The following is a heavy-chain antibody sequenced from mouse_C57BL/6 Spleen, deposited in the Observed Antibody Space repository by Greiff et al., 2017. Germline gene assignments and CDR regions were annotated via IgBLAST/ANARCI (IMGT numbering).Heavy chain of an antibody. V-gene: IGHV1-76*01. CDR3: ARSDGMDD. J-gene: IGHJ4*01. CDR2: IYPGSGNT. CDR1: GYTFTDYY. Sequence: QVQLQQSGAELVRPGASVKLSCKASGYTFTDYYINWVKQRPGQGLEWIARIYPGSGNTYYNEKFKGKATLTAEKSSSTAYMQLSSLTSEDSAVYFCARSDGMDDWGQGTSVTVSS.